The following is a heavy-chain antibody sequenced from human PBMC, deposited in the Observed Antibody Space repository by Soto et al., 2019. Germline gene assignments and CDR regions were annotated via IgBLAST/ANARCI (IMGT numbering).Heavy chain of an antibody. CDR1: GFSFSGRG. CDR3: ARWVGGSMYDTRGKCDS. Sequence: VPLVESGGGVGQPGTSVRLTCAASGFSFSGRGMHWVRQAPGRGLECVALVSNDGTRKHYVDSVKGRFTISRDNSENTLYLQMNSLRAEDTAVYYCARWVGGSMYDTRGKCDSWGQGTLVTVSS. CDR2: VSNDGTRK. D-gene: IGHD3-22*01. V-gene: IGHV3-30*03. J-gene: IGHJ5*01.